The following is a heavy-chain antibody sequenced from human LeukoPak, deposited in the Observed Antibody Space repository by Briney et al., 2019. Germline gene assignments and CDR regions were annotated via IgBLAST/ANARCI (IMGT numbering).Heavy chain of an antibody. J-gene: IGHJ2*01. CDR1: GGSISSYY. D-gene: IGHD3-22*01. CDR2: IYTSGST. V-gene: IGHV4-4*07. CDR3: ARDSSGYYYEQYWYFDL. Sequence: PSETLSLTCTVSGGSISSYYWSWIQQHAGKGLEWIGRIYTSGSTNYNPSLKSRVTMSVDTSKNQFSLKLSSVTAADTAVYYCARDSSGYYYEQYWYFDLWGRGTLVTVSS.